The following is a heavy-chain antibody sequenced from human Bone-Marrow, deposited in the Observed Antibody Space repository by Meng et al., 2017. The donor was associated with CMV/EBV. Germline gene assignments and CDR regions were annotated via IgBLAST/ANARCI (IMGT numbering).Heavy chain of an antibody. CDR1: GFTFSSYA. CDR3: AKDRNVIVPTTRYFQY. V-gene: IGHV3-23*01. D-gene: IGHD4/OR15-4a*01. CDR2: ISVGGGTT. Sequence: GSLRLSCVASGFTFSSYAMSWVRQAPGKGLEWVSVISVGGGTTYYADSVKGRFTISRDDSKNTLYLQMNSLRPEDTAAYYCAKDRNVIVPTTRYFQYWGQGTLVTVSS. J-gene: IGHJ1*01.